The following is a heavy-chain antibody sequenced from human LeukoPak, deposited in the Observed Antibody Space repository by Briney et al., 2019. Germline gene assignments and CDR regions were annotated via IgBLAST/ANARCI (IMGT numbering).Heavy chain of an antibody. Sequence: GGSLRLSCAASGFTFSSYSMNWVRQAPGKGLEWVSSISSSSGYIYYADSVKGRFTISRDNAKNSLYLQMNSLRAEDMALYYCARGQKETFTIFGVVIMMPFDYWGQGTLVTVSS. CDR3: ARGQKETFTIFGVVIMMPFDY. CDR1: GFTFSSYS. CDR2: ISSSSGYI. V-gene: IGHV3-21*01. D-gene: IGHD3-3*01. J-gene: IGHJ4*02.